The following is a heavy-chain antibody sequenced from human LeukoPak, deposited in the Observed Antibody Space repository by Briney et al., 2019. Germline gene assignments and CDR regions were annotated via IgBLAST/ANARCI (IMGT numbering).Heavy chain of an antibody. D-gene: IGHD3-22*01. CDR3: ARDLRYDSSGWAFDY. V-gene: IGHV4-39*07. J-gene: IGHJ4*02. CDR1: GGSISSSSYY. CDR2: IYYSGST. Sequence: PSETLSLTCTVSGGSISSSSYYWGWIRQPPGKGLEWIGSIYYSGSTYYNPSLKSRVTISVDTSKNQFSLKLSSVTAAGTAVYYCARDLRYDSSGWAFDYWGQGTLVTISS.